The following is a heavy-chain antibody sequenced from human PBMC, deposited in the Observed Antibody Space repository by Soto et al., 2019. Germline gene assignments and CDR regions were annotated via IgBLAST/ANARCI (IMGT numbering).Heavy chain of an antibody. CDR1: GYSFTSYW. CDR3: ARQRGRLVPGGYYYYYGMDV. Sequence: PGESLKISCKGSGYSFTSYWIGWVLQMPWKGLEWMGIIYPGDSDTRYSPSFQGQVTISADKSISTAYLQWSSLKASDTAMYYCARQRGRLVPGGYYYYYGMDVWGQGTTVTVSS. J-gene: IGHJ6*02. V-gene: IGHV5-51*01. D-gene: IGHD6-19*01. CDR2: IYPGDSDT.